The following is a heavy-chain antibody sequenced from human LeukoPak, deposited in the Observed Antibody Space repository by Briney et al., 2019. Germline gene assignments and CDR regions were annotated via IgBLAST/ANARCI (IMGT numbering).Heavy chain of an antibody. J-gene: IGHJ4*02. V-gene: IGHV1-2*02. Sequence: GASVKVSCKASGYTFTGYYMHWVRQAPGQGLEWMGWINPNSGGTNYAQKLQGRVTMTTDTSTSTAYMELRSLRSDDTAVYYCARDRGIDILTGYYIGSFDYWGQGTLVTVSS. D-gene: IGHD3-9*01. CDR2: INPNSGGT. CDR3: ARDRGIDILTGYYIGSFDY. CDR1: GYTFTGYY.